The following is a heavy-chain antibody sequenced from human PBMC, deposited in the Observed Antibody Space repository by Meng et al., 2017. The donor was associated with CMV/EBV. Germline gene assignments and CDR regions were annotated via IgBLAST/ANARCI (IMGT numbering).Heavy chain of an antibody. CDR2: IYYSGST. Sequence: QLKCACRGLVKPHQTLSLNCTVSVGSVSSGDYYCSWIRQPPGKGLEWIGYIYYSGSTYYNPSLKSRVTISVDTSKNQFSLKLSSVTAEDTAVYYCARVGRTSCYDYWGQGTLVTVSS. CDR1: VGSVSSGDYY. D-gene: IGHD2-2*01. CDR3: ARVGRTSCYDY. V-gene: IGHV4-30-4*08. J-gene: IGHJ4*02.